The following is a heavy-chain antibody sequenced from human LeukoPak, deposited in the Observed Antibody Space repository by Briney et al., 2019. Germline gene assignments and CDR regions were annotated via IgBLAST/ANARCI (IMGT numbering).Heavy chain of an antibody. J-gene: IGHJ3*02. D-gene: IGHD2-8*01. Sequence: ASVKVSCKASGYTFTGYYMHWVRQAPGQGLEWMGWINPDSGGTNYAQKFQGRVTMTRDTSISTAYMELNRLRSDDTAVYYCARRLSGFDAFDIWGQGTMVTVSS. V-gene: IGHV1-2*02. CDR1: GYTFTGYY. CDR3: ARRLSGFDAFDI. CDR2: INPDSGGT.